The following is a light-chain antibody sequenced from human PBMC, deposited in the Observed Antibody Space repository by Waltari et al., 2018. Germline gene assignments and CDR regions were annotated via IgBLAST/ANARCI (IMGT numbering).Light chain of an antibody. CDR1: QSLLHTDGFIY. J-gene: IGKJ4*01. CDR2: GGS. Sequence: DVVMTQTPLSLPVTPGEPASISCRSSQSLLHTDGFIYLDWYLQKPGQSPHLLIYGGSNRASGVPDRFTGSGSGTDFTLKISNVEAGDVGVYYCMQHKALPLTFGGGTKVEIK. V-gene: IGKV2-40*01. CDR3: MQHKALPLT.